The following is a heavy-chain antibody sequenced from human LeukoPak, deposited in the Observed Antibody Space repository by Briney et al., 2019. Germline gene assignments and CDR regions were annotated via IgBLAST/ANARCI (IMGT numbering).Heavy chain of an antibody. Sequence: SETLSLTCAVYGGSFSGYYWSWIRQPPGKGLEWIGEINHSGSTNYNPSLKSRVTISVDTSKNQFSMKLSSVTAADTAVYYCARGGGGVSEPIVLMVYAPRVFDYWGQGTLVTVSS. D-gene: IGHD2-8*01. J-gene: IGHJ4*02. V-gene: IGHV4-34*01. CDR3: ARGGGGVSEPIVLMVYAPRVFDY. CDR1: GGSFSGYY. CDR2: INHSGST.